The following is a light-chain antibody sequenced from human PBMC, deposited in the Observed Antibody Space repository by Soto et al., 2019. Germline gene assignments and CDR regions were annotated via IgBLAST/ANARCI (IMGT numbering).Light chain of an antibody. CDR3: QQYNNWPL. CDR2: GAS. V-gene: IGKV3-15*01. Sequence: SQSPATLSVSPGERATLSCKASQSVSSNLAWYQQKPGQAPRLLIYGASTRATGIPARFSGSGSGTEFTLTISSLQSEDFAVYYCQQYNNWPLFGQGTKVDIK. J-gene: IGKJ1*01. CDR1: QSVSSN.